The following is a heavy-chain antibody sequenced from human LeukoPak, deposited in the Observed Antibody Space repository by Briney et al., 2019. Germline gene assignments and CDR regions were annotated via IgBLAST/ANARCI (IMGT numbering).Heavy chain of an antibody. D-gene: IGHD5-18*01. V-gene: IGHV4-34*01. CDR1: GGSFSAYY. CDR3: APRGDIEHSYVYGKWFDP. CDR2: INHSGSS. Sequence: KTLSLTCAVYGGSFSAYYWTWIRQPPGKGLEWIGEINHSGSSNYNSSLRSRVTISVDTSYKQFSLRLSSVTAADTAVYYCAPRGDIEHSYVYGKWFDPWGQGTRVTVSS. J-gene: IGHJ5*02.